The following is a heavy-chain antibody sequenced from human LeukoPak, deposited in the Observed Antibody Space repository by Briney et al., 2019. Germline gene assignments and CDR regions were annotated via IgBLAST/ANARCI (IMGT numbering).Heavy chain of an antibody. J-gene: IGHJ3*02. Sequence: PGGSLRLSCAASGFTFSNYAMSWVRQAPGMGPECASTISGSGGSTYYADSVKGRFTLSRDNSTNTMYLQMNTLRAEDTAVYYCAKNLWFGELLLRGAFDMWGQGTMVTVSS. V-gene: IGHV3-23*01. CDR3: AKNLWFGELLLRGAFDM. CDR2: ISGSGGST. D-gene: IGHD3-10*01. CDR1: GFTFSNYA.